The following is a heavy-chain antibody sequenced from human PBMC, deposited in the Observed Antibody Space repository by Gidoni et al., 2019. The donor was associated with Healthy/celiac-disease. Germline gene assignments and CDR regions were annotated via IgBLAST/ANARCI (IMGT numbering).Heavy chain of an antibody. CDR2: ISYDGSNK. J-gene: IGHJ5*02. Sequence: QVQLVESGGGVVQPGRSLRLSCEASGFTLSSYARHVVRQAPGKGLEWVAVISYDGSNKYYADSVKGRFTISRDNSKNTLYLQMNSLRAEDTTVYYCAREGSGWYGGSPHNWFDPWGQGTLVTVSS. D-gene: IGHD6-19*01. CDR3: AREGSGWYGGSPHNWFDP. CDR1: GFTLSSYA. V-gene: IGHV3-30-3*01.